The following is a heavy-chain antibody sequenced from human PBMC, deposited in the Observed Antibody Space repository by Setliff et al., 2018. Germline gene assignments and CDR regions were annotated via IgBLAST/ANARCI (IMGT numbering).Heavy chain of an antibody. D-gene: IGHD5-12*01. Sequence: PSETLSLTCSVSGASISSGGHYWGWIRQPPGKGLEWIGRIHYRGTTYSNVSLRSRLTISVDTSKNQFSLKLRSVTAADTAVYYCARGGTFRYFDFWGQGAPVTVSS. J-gene: IGHJ4*02. CDR2: IHYRGTT. CDR3: ARGGTFRYFDF. V-gene: IGHV4-39*07. CDR1: GASISSGGHY.